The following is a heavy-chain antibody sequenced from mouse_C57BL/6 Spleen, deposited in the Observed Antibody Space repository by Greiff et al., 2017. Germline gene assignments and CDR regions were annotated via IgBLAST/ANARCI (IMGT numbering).Heavy chain of an antibody. J-gene: IGHJ2*01. CDR3: ARERDGNYLDY. CDR2: IDPNSGGT. CDR1: GYTFPSYW. D-gene: IGHD2-1*01. V-gene: IGHV1-72*01. Sequence: QVQLKQPGAELVKPGASVKLSCKASGYTFPSYWMHWVKQRPGRGLGWIGRIDPNSGGTKYNEKFKSKATLTVDKPSSTAYMQLSSLTSEDSAVYYCARERDGNYLDYWGQGTTLTVSS.